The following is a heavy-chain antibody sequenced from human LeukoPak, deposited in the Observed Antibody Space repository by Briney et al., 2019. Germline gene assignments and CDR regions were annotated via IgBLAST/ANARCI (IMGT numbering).Heavy chain of an antibody. Sequence: RLSXXXXXFTXXXXAMTXXXXXXXXXLXXVSXXSGSGGTTYYADSVKGRFTISRDNSKNTLYLQMNSLRAEDTAVYYCAKTEGRGTTVAQRPNDYWGQGTLVTVSS. CDR3: AKTEGRGTTVAQRPNDY. CDR1: XFTXXXXA. V-gene: IGHV3-23*01. D-gene: IGHD4-23*01. CDR2: XSGSGGTT. J-gene: IGHJ4*02.